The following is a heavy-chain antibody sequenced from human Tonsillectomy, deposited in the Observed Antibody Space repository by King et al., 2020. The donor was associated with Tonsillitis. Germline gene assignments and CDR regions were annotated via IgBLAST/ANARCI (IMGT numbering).Heavy chain of an antibody. CDR2: ISWNSGII. CDR1: GFTFDDCA. Sequence: VQLVESGGGLVQPGRSLRLSCAASGFTFDDCAMHWVRQAPGKGLEWVSGISWNSGIIGYADSVKGRFTISRDNAKNSLYLQMSSLRAEDTALYYCTKDRGSGFAYGSRTFSYYYGMDVWGQGTPVTVSS. V-gene: IGHV3-9*01. CDR3: TKDRGSGFAYGSRTFSYYYGMDV. J-gene: IGHJ6*02. D-gene: IGHD3-10*01.